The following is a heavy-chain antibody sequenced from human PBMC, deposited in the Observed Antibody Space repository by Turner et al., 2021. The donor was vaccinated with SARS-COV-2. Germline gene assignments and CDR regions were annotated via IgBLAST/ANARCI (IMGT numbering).Heavy chain of an antibody. Sequence: EVPLVESGGGLVTPGGSLRLSCAASGFTFSRNSLNWVRQATVKGLEWVSSISSSSSYIYYADSVKGRFTISRDNAKNSLYLQMNSLRAEDTAVYYCARSPTAPGYYYDSSGYYTPYYFDYWGQGTLVTVSS. V-gene: IGHV3-21*01. CDR3: ARSPTAPGYYYDSSGYYTPYYFDY. CDR1: GFTFSRNS. D-gene: IGHD3-22*01. J-gene: IGHJ4*02. CDR2: ISSSSSYI.